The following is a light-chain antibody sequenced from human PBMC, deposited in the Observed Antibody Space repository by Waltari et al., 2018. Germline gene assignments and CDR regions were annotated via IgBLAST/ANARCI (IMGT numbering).Light chain of an antibody. CDR1: SGSVSTSYY. Sequence: QTVVTQEPSFSVSPARTVTLPCGLTSGSVSTSYYPSWYQQTPGKAPRTLIYSTNPRSSGVPDRFSGSILGNKAALTITGAQADDESDYYCVLYMGSGISVFGGGTKLTVL. CDR2: STN. J-gene: IGLJ3*02. CDR3: VLYMGSGISV. V-gene: IGLV8-61*01.